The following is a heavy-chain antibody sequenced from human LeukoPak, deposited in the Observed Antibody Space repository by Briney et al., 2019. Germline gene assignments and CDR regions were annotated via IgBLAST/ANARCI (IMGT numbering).Heavy chain of an antibody. Sequence: SETLSLTCAVYGGTFSDYDWSWLRQPPGKGLEWIGEINHSGSTNYNPSLKSRVTISVDTSKNQFSLRLSSVTAADTAVYYCARDRRSIIAARPRNWFDPWGQGTLVTASS. CDR1: GGTFSDYD. J-gene: IGHJ5*02. V-gene: IGHV4-34*01. CDR3: ARDRRSIIAARPRNWFDP. CDR2: INHSGST. D-gene: IGHD6-6*01.